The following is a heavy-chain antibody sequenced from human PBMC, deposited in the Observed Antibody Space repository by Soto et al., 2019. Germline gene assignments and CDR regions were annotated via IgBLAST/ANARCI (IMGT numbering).Heavy chain of an antibody. CDR1: GFTFGDYA. D-gene: IGHD3-3*01. Sequence: PGGSLRLSCTASGFTFGDYAMSWFRQAPGKGLEWVGFIRSKAYGGTTEYAASVKGRFTISRDDSKSIAYLQMNSLKTEDTAVYYCTRSLDDFWSGYYQQHWFDPWGQGTLVTVSS. J-gene: IGHJ5*02. CDR3: TRSLDDFWSGYYQQHWFDP. V-gene: IGHV3-49*03. CDR2: IRSKAYGGTT.